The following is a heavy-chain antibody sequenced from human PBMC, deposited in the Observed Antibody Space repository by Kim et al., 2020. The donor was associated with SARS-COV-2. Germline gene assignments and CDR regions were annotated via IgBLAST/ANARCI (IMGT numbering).Heavy chain of an antibody. J-gene: IGHJ4*02. Sequence: FTISRDNAKNSLYLQMNSLRAEDTAVYYCARDSPKAKLSSGYGSSGVFDYWGQGTLVTVSS. CDR3: ARDSPKAKLSSGYGSSGVFDY. V-gene: IGHV3-11*06. D-gene: IGHD5-12*01.